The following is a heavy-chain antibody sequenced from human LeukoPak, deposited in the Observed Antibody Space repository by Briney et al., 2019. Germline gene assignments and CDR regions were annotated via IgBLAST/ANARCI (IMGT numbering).Heavy chain of an antibody. CDR2: IIPIFGTA. CDR1: GGTFSSYA. D-gene: IGHD3-10*01. J-gene: IGHJ6*03. V-gene: IGHV1-69*13. Sequence: GASVKVSCKASGGTFSSYAISWVRQAPGQGLEWMGGIIPIFGTANYAQKFQGRVTITADESTSTAYMELSSLRSEDTAVYYCARAPYYYGSGRVYYYMDVWGKGTTVTISS. CDR3: ARAPYYYGSGRVYYYMDV.